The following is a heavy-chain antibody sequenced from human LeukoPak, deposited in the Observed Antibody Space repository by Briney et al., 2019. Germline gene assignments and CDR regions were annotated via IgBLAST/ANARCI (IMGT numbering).Heavy chain of an antibody. CDR2: IYYSGST. CDR3: ARTQYCSSTSCYSFDY. V-gene: IGHV4-30-4*08. D-gene: IGHD2-2*01. CDR1: GGSISSGDYY. Sequence: SETLSLTCTVSGGSISSGDYYWSWIRQPPGKGLEWIGYIYYSGSTYYNPSLKSRVTISVDTSKNQFSLKLSSVTAADAAVYYCARTQYCSSTSCYSFDYWGQGTLVTVSS. J-gene: IGHJ4*02.